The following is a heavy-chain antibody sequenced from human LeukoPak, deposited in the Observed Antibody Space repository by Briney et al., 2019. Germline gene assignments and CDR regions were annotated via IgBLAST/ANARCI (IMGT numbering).Heavy chain of an antibody. D-gene: IGHD3-10*01. CDR1: GGSISTSNYY. Sequence: SETLSLTCTVSGGSISTSNYYWGWIRQPPGKGLEWIGEINHSGSTNYNPSLKSRVTISVDTSKNQFSLKLSSVTAADTAVYYCARHRRGVRGRQHYYYMDVWGKGTTVTISS. CDR2: INHSGST. J-gene: IGHJ6*03. V-gene: IGHV4-39*01. CDR3: ARHRRGVRGRQHYYYMDV.